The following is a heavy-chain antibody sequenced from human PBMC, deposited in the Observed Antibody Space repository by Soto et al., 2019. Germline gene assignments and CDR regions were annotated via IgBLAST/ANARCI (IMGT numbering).Heavy chain of an antibody. D-gene: IGHD2-21*01. V-gene: IGHV6-1*01. CDR3: ARDPESGPDWYNWFDP. Sequence: SQTLSLTCAISGDSVSSNSAAWNWIRQSPSRGLEWLGRTYYRSKWYNDYAVSVKSRITINPDTSNNELSLQLNSVTTEDTAVYYCARDPESGPDWYNWFDPWGQGTLVTVSS. J-gene: IGHJ5*02. CDR1: GDSVSSNSAA. CDR2: TYYRSKWYN.